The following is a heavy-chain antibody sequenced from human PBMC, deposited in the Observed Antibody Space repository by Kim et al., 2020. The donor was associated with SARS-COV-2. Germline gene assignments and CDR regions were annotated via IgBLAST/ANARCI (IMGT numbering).Heavy chain of an antibody. D-gene: IGHD3-3*01. CDR1: GFTFSSYG. J-gene: IGHJ6*02. CDR2: ISYDGSNK. V-gene: IGHV3-30*18. CDR3: AKDNQPYDFYGMDV. Sequence: GGSLRLSCAASGFTFSSYGMHWVRQAPGKGLEWVAVISYDGSNKYYADSVKGRFTISRDNSKNTLYLQMNSLRAEDTAVYYCAKDNQPYDFYGMDVWGQGTTVTVSS.